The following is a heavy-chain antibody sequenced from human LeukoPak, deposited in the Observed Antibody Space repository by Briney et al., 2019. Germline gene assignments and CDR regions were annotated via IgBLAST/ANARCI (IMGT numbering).Heavy chain of an antibody. V-gene: IGHV1-2*02. D-gene: IGHD7-27*01. Sequence: SVKVSCKASGFTFTDHYMHWVRQAPGQGLEWMGWINGKRGDTNYAQNFQDRVTMTRDTSTSTVYMELSRLTVDDTAVYYCARDHDWGVDYWGQGTLVTVSS. CDR3: ARDHDWGVDY. J-gene: IGHJ4*02. CDR2: INGKRGDT. CDR1: GFTFTDHY.